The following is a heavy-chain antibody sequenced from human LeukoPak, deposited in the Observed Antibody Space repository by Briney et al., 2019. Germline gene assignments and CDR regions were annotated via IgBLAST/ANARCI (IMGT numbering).Heavy chain of an antibody. J-gene: IGHJ6*02. Sequence: PGGSLRLSCAASGFTFSRHWMHWVRQAPGKGLVWISRINSDASDTNYADFVKGRFTISRDNAKNSLYLQMNSLRGEDAALYYCAVLHYYAMDVWGQGTTVTVSS. V-gene: IGHV3-74*01. CDR3: AVLHYYAMDV. CDR2: INSDASDT. D-gene: IGHD2-8*01. CDR1: GFTFSRHW.